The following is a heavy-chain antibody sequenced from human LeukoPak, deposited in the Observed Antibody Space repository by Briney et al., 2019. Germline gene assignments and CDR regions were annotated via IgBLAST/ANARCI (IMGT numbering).Heavy chain of an antibody. J-gene: IGHJ3*02. Sequence: ASVKVSCKASGYTFTSYGISWVRQAPGQGLEWMGWISAYNGNTNYAQKLQGRVTMTTDTSTSTAYMGLRSLRSDDTAVYYCARDGCSSTSCYWGVVDIWGQGTMVTVSS. CDR2: ISAYNGNT. D-gene: IGHD2-2*01. CDR3: ARDGCSSTSCYWGVVDI. V-gene: IGHV1-18*01. CDR1: GYTFTSYG.